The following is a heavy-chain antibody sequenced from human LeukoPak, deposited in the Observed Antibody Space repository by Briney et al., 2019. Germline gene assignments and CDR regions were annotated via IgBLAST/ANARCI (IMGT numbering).Heavy chain of an antibody. D-gene: IGHD5-12*01. CDR3: ARGVRRYSGYDFAGYYYYMDV. J-gene: IGHJ6*03. V-gene: IGHV4-34*01. CDR1: GGSFSGYY. CDR2: INHSGST. Sequence: SETLSLTCAVYGGSFSGYYWSWIRQPPGKGLEWIGEINHSGSTNYNPSLKSRVTISVDTSKNQFSLKLSSVTAADTAVYYCARGVRRYSGYDFAGYYYYMDVWGKGTTVTVSS.